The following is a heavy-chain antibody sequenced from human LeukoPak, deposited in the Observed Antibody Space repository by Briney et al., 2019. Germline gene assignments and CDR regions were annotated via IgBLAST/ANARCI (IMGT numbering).Heavy chain of an antibody. CDR2: IYSPGTT. D-gene: IGHD3-3*01. CDR3: ARNQTSYDSWSGSRTGSHWAFDV. Sequence: SETLSLTCTVSGVSVSSYNWSWVRQPPGKGLEWIWYIYSPGTTNYNPSLKSRVSFSVDTSKNHFSLNLNSVTAADTAIYYCARNQTSYDSWSGSRTGSHWAFDVWGQGRLVTVSS. J-gene: IGHJ3*01. V-gene: IGHV4-59*02. CDR1: GVSVSSYN.